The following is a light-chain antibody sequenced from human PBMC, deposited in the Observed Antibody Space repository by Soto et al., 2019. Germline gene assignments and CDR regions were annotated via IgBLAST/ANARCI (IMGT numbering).Light chain of an antibody. CDR1: QSVSSN. V-gene: IGKV3-15*01. CDR3: QQFNSWPGT. CDR2: GPS. J-gene: IGKJ1*01. Sequence: EIVMTQSPATLSVSLGERATLSCRASQSVSSNLAWYQQKPGQAPRLLIYGPSTRATGIPARFSGSGSGTEFTLTISSLQSEDSAVYYCQQFNSWPGTFGQGTKVEIK.